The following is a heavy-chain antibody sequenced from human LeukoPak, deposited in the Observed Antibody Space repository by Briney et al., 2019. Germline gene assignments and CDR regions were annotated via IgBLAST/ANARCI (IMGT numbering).Heavy chain of an antibody. CDR2: INPNSGGT. CDR1: GGTFSSYA. CDR3: ARDLGRLLWFGELLYYNWFDP. J-gene: IGHJ5*02. Sequence: GASVKVSCKASGGTFSSYAISWVRQAPGQGLEWMGWINPNSGGTNYAQKFQGRVTMTRDTSISTAYMELSRLRSDDTAVYYCARDLGRLLWFGELLYYNWFDPWGQGTLVTVSS. V-gene: IGHV1-2*02. D-gene: IGHD3-10*01.